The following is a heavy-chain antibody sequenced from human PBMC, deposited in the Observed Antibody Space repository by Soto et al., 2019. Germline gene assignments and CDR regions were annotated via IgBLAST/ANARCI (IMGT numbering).Heavy chain of an antibody. J-gene: IGHJ5*02. CDR3: ARGVLGTTVFDWFDP. V-gene: IGHV1-69*13. D-gene: IGHD4-4*01. CDR1: GGTFSSYA. Sequence: GASVKVSCKASGGTFSSYAISWVRQAPGQGLEWMGGIIPIFGTANYAQKFQGRVTITADESTSTAYMELSSLRSEDTAVYYCARGVLGTTVFDWFDPWGQGTLVTVSS. CDR2: IIPIFGTA.